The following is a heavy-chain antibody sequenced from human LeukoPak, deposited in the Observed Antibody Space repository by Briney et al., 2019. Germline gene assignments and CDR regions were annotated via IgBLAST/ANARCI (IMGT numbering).Heavy chain of an antibody. CDR1: GGSISSGGYY. V-gene: IGHV4-61*02. D-gene: IGHD6-6*01. J-gene: IGHJ4*02. Sequence: SETLSLTCTVSGGSISSGGYYWSWIRQPAGTGLEWIGRIYSSGSTNYNPSLKSRVIISLDTSKNQFSLKLSSVTAADTAVYYCARGLTSSSSGYWGQGTLVTVSS. CDR3: ARGLTSSSSGY. CDR2: IYSSGST.